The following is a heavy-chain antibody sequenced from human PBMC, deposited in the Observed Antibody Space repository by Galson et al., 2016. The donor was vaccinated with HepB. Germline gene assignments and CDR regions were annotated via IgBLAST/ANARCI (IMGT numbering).Heavy chain of an antibody. CDR1: GYSFTYRY. D-gene: IGHD6-6*01. Sequence: SVKVSCKASGYSFTYRYLHWVRQAPGQALEWMGWITPFNGDTNYAQKFQDRVTISRDLSMSAAYMELSSLRSEDTAMYYCTSSRSGSDPLWAFDLWGQGTTVTVSS. CDR3: TSSRSGSDPLWAFDL. CDR2: ITPFNGDT. J-gene: IGHJ6*02. V-gene: IGHV1-45*02.